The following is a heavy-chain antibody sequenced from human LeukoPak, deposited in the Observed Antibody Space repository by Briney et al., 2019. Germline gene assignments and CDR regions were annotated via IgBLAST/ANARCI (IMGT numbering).Heavy chain of an antibody. CDR1: GFTFSDYY. D-gene: IGHD3-10*01. Sequence: GGSLRLSCAASGFTFSDYYMSWIRQAPGKGLEWVSHISSSSSYTNYADSVKGRFTISRDNAKNSLYLQMNSLRAEDTAVYYCARNLWFGELSWFDPWGQGTLVTVSS. CDR3: ARNLWFGELSWFDP. CDR2: ISSSSSYT. J-gene: IGHJ5*02. V-gene: IGHV3-11*03.